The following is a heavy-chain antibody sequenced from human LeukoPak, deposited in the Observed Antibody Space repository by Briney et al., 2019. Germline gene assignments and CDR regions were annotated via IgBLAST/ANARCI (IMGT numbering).Heavy chain of an antibody. CDR2: IKQDGSEK. CDR1: GFTFSSYW. J-gene: IGHJ5*02. CDR3: AREYIAARPGFDP. Sequence: GGSLRLSCAASGFTFSSYWMSWVRQAPGKGLEWVANIKQDGSEKYYVDSVKGRFTISRDNAKNSLYLQMNSLRAEDTAVYYCAREYIAARPGFDPWGQGTLVTISS. D-gene: IGHD6-6*01. V-gene: IGHV3-7*01.